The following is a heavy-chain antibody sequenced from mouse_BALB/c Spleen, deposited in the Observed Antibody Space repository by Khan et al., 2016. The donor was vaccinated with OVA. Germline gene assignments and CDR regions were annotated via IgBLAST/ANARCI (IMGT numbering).Heavy chain of an antibody. J-gene: IGHJ4*01. CDR3: GRQNYGTLYAMDY. Sequence: VELVESGPGLVAPSQSLSITCTVSGFSLTSYGVNWVSQPPGKGLEWLGVIWGDGSTNYHSALISRLSIIKDNTQRQVFLKLNSLQTDDTATYYCGRQNYGTLYAMDYWGQGTAVTVSS. CDR1: GFSLTSYG. CDR2: IWGDGST. V-gene: IGHV2-3*01. D-gene: IGHD2-1*01.